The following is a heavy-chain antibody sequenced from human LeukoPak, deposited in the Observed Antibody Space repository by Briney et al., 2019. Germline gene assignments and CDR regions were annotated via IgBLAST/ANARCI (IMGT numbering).Heavy chain of an antibody. CDR3: AKADYDILGFDY. J-gene: IGHJ4*02. V-gene: IGHV3-23*01. D-gene: IGHD3-9*01. Sequence: PGGCLRLSCAASGFTFSSYAMSWVRQAPGKGLEWVSAISGSGGSTYYADSVKGRFTISRDNSKNTLYLQMNSLRAEDTAVYYCAKADYDILGFDYWGQGTLVTVSS. CDR1: GFTFSSYA. CDR2: ISGSGGST.